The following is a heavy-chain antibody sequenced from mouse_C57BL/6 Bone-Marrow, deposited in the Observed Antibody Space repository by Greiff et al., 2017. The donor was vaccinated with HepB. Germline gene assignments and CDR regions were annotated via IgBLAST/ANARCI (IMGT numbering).Heavy chain of an antibody. Sequence: DVKLVESGGDLVKPGGSLKLSCAASGFTFSSYGMSWVRQTPDKRLEWVATISSGGSYTYYPDSVKGRFTISRDNAKNTLYLQMSSLKSEDTAMYYCARRHYDWFAYWGQGTLVTVSA. CDR3: ARRHYDWFAY. CDR1: GFTFSSYG. CDR2: ISSGGSYT. J-gene: IGHJ3*01. V-gene: IGHV5-6*02. D-gene: IGHD2-4*01.